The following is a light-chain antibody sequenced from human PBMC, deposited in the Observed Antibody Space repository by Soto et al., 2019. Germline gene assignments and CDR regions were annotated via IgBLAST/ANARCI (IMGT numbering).Light chain of an antibody. CDR2: WAS. CDR3: QQYHDTPRT. Sequence: DIVMTQSPDSLAVSLGERATINCKSSQSILYNSNNKNYLAWYQQKAGQPPKLLIYWASTRESGVPDRFSGRGSGTDFTITISSRQAEDVAVYYCQQYHDTPRTFGQGTKVEIK. CDR1: QSILYNSNNKNY. J-gene: IGKJ1*01. V-gene: IGKV4-1*01.